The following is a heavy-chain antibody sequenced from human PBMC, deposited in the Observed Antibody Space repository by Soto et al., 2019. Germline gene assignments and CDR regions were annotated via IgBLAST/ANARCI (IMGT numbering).Heavy chain of an antibody. J-gene: IGHJ5*02. Sequence: ASVKVSCKASGYTFTSYYMHWVRQAPGQGLEWMGIINPSGGSTSYAQKFQGRVTMTRDTSTSTVYMELSSLRSEDTAVYYCARDGGYCISTSCYVGWFDHWGQGTLVTVSS. CDR2: INPSGGST. V-gene: IGHV1-46*01. CDR1: GYTFTSYY. CDR3: ARDGGYCISTSCYVGWFDH. D-gene: IGHD2-2*01.